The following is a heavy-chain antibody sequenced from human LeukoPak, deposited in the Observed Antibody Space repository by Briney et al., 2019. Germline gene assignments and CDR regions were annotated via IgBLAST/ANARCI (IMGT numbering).Heavy chain of an antibody. D-gene: IGHD3-22*01. Sequence: GGSLRLSCAASGFTFSSYGMHWVRQAPGKGLEWVAVTWYDGSNKYYADSVKGRFTISRDNSKNTLYLQMNSLRAEDTAVYYCAKPGVPYYDSSGYYNFDYWGQGTLVTVSS. J-gene: IGHJ4*02. CDR1: GFTFSSYG. CDR3: AKPGVPYYDSSGYYNFDY. V-gene: IGHV3-33*06. CDR2: TWYDGSNK.